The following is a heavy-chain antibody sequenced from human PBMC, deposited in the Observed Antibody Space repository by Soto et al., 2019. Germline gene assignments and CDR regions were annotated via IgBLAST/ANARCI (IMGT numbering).Heavy chain of an antibody. CDR1: GFTFSDYY. CDR2: ISSSGSTI. Sequence: QVQLVESGGGLVKPGGSLRLSCAASGFTFSDYYMSWIRQAPGKGLEWVSYISSSGSTIYYADSVKGRFTIARDNAKNSLYMQMNSLRAEDTAVYYCARGGFTSCYAGNCTNWIPEIGYWGQGTLVTVSS. CDR3: ARGGFTSCYAGNCTNWIPEIGY. J-gene: IGHJ4*02. D-gene: IGHD2-2*01. V-gene: IGHV3-11*01.